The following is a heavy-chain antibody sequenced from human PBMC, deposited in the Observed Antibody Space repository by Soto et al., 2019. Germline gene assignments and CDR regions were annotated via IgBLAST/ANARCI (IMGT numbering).Heavy chain of an antibody. CDR2: MYRGGST. D-gene: IGHD1-1*01. J-gene: IGHJ4*02. CDR1: GFTVSSNY. V-gene: IGHV3-53*04. Sequence: EVQLVESGGGLVQPGGSLRLSCAASGFTVSSNYMSWVPQAPGKGLEWVSVMYRGGSTYYADSVKGRFTLSRHNSKNTLYLQMTSLRAEDTALYYCARKLNGHFDYWGQGTLVTLSS. CDR3: ARKLNGHFDY.